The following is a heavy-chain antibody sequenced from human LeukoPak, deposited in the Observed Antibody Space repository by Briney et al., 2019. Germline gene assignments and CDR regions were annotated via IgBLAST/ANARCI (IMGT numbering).Heavy chain of an antibody. CDR2: ISSGSTAM. CDR3: ATWAGTATGFSGPFDY. CDR1: GYSISTGYY. V-gene: IGHV3-11*04. J-gene: IGHJ4*02. D-gene: IGHD6-13*01. Sequence: LSLTCTVSGYSISTGYYWGWIRQPPGKGLEWISYISSGSTAMYYADSVKGRFTISRDNARNSLYLQMNSLRGDDTAVYYCATWAGTATGFSGPFDYWSQGTPVTVSS.